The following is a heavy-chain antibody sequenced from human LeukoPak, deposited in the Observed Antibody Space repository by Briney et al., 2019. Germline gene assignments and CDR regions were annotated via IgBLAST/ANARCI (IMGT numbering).Heavy chain of an antibody. V-gene: IGHV4-34*01. Sequence: SETLSLTCAVYGGSFSGYYWSWIRQPPGKGLEWIGEINHSGSTNYNLSLKSRVTISVDTSKNQFSLKLSSVTAADTAVYYCARLGYYDSSGYSDWGQGTLVTASS. CDR2: INHSGST. CDR1: GGSFSGYY. CDR3: ARLGYYDSSGYSD. D-gene: IGHD3-22*01. J-gene: IGHJ4*02.